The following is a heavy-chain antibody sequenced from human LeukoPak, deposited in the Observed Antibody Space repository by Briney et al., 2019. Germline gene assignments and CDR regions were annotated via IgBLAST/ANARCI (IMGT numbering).Heavy chain of an antibody. CDR2: IKQDGSDI. Sequence: GGSLRLSRAASGSTFSSYWMHWVRQAPGKGLERVANIKQDGSDIYYLGSVRGRFTISRDNAMNSLYLQMNSLRAEDTAVYYCTRDALYGDPSYYYMDVWGKGTTVTVSS. CDR1: GSTFSSYW. D-gene: IGHD4-17*01. CDR3: TRDALYGDPSYYYMDV. V-gene: IGHV3-7*01. J-gene: IGHJ6*03.